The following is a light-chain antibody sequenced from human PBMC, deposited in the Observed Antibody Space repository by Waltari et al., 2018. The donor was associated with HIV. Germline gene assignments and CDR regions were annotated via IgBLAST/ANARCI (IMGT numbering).Light chain of an antibody. CDR3: CSYAASSTSPMV. V-gene: IGLV2-23*02. CDR1: RSDLGIYSV. CDR2: DVS. J-gene: IGLJ1*01. Sequence: ALTPHASVSGSPGPSIPLSCTGTRSDLGIYSVFSWYQQHPNISPKLLIYDVSKRPSGVSARFSAAKSGNKASLTISGLQADDEADYYCCSYAASSTSPMVYGTGTKVTVL.